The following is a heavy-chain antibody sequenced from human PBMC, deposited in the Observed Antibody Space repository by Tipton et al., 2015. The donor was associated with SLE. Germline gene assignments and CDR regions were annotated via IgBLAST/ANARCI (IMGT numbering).Heavy chain of an antibody. V-gene: IGHV4-39*07. Sequence: TLSLTCAVSGGSISSSSYFWGWIRQPPGKGLEWFGEINHSGSTNYNPTLKSRLTISVDTAKNQFSLKLSSVTAADTAVYYCARAHSILYYYLIYRGQGTLVTVSS. CDR3: ARAHSILYYYLIY. CDR2: INHSGST. CDR1: GGSISSSSYF. J-gene: IGHJ4*02. D-gene: IGHD3-3*02.